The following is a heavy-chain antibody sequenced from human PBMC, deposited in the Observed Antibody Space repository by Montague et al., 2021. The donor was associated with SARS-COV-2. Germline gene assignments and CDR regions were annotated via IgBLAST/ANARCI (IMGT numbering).Heavy chain of an antibody. CDR1: GVSITSTNW. D-gene: IGHD2-2*01. J-gene: IGHJ3*02. Sequence: SETLSLTCAVSGVSITSTNWWSLVRQPPGKGLEWIGEISYGGIATYNPSLKSRATISMDRSRNLFSLKVDSVSAADTAVYYCATEMPAYDVFDIWGQGTMVTVSS. V-gene: IGHV4-4*02. CDR3: ATEMPAYDVFDI. CDR2: ISYGGIA.